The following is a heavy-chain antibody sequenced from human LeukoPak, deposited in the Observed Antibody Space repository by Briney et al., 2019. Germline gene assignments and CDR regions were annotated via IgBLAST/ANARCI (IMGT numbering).Heavy chain of an antibody. V-gene: IGHV3-66*01. CDR3: ARTYGDSPRFDH. J-gene: IGHJ4*02. CDR2: IYSGGST. CDR1: GFTVSNSY. D-gene: IGHD4-17*01. Sequence: PGGSLRLSCAASGFTVSNSYLTWLRQALGKGLEWISVIYSGGSTYYADSVKGRFTISRDNSKNTLCLQMNSLRAEDTAVYYCARTYGDSPRFDHWGQGTLVTVSS.